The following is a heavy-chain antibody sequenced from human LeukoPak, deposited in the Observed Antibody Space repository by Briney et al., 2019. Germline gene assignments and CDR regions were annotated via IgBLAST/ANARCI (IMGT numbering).Heavy chain of an antibody. CDR1: GGSFSGYY. CDR3: ARRLLGYCSGGSCYSGYFQH. CDR2: INHSGST. Sequence: SETLSLTCAVYGGSFSGYYWSCIRQPPGKGLEWIGEINHSGSTNSNPSLKSRVTISVDTSKNQFSLKLSSVTAADTAMYYCARRLLGYCSGGSCYSGYFQHWGQGTLVTVSS. J-gene: IGHJ1*01. V-gene: IGHV4-34*01. D-gene: IGHD2-15*01.